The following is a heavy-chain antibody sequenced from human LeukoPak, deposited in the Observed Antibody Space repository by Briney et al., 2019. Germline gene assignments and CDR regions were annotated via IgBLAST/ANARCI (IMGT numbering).Heavy chain of an antibody. V-gene: IGHV1-18*01. CDR2: ISTYTGNA. D-gene: IGHD3-3*01. J-gene: IGHJ6*03. Sequence: SVKPSCAPSVYSSITHGITWVRQAPGPAVRWLGWISTYTGNAHYAQRLQDRVTLSKDTATTTAYLEMSNLRSNDTAVYYCARDLAVLGVVFTSYMEVWGKGTPVIVSS. CDR1: VYSSITHG. CDR3: ARDLAVLGVVFTSYMEV.